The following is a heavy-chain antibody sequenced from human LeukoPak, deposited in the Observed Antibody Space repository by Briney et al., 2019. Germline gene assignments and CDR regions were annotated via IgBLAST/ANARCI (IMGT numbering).Heavy chain of an antibody. CDR3: ARDERRVASPPFDY. J-gene: IGHJ4*02. CDR2: ISNYNGNT. V-gene: IGHV1-18*01. Sequence: ASVRVSCKASGYTFTSSGISWVRQAPGQGLEWLAWISNYNGNTNYAQNLQGRVTVTADTSTSTAYMELRSLRPDDTAVYYCARDERRVASPPFDYWGQGTLVTVSS. CDR1: GYTFTSSG.